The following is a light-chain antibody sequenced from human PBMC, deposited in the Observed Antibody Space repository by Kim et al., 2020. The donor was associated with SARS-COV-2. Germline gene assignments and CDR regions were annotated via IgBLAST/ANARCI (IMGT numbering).Light chain of an antibody. CDR1: SSDVGGYNY. CDR2: DVS. CDR3: SSYTSSSTSLYV. J-gene: IGLJ1*01. V-gene: IGLV2-14*01. Sequence: QSALTQPASVSGSPGQSITISCTGTSSDVGGYNYVSWYQQYPGKAPKLMIYDVSKRPSGVSNRFSGSKSGNTASLTISGLQAEDEADYYCSSYTSSSTSLYVFGTGTKV.